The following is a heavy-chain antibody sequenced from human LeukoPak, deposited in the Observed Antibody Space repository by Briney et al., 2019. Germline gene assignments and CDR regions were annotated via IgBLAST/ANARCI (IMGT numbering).Heavy chain of an antibody. J-gene: IGHJ5*02. D-gene: IGHD1-26*01. Sequence: ASVKVSCKASGYTFTSYGISWVRQAPGQGLEWMGWISAYNGNTNYAQKLQGRVTMTTNTSTSTAYMELRSLRSDDTAVYYCARDNSVGDVAWWFDPWGQGTLVTVSS. CDR1: GYTFTSYG. V-gene: IGHV1-18*01. CDR2: ISAYNGNT. CDR3: ARDNSVGDVAWWFDP.